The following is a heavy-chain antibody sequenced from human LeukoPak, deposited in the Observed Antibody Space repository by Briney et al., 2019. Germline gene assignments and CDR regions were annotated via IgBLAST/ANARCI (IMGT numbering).Heavy chain of an antibody. CDR3: ARASRGYSYGSVLFDY. J-gene: IGHJ4*02. Sequence: ASVKVSCKASGYTFTSYGISWVRQAPGQGLEWMGWVSAYNGNTNYAQKLQGRVTMTTDTSTSTAYMELRSLRSDDTAVYYCARASRGYSYGSVLFDYWGQGTLVTVSS. D-gene: IGHD5-18*01. CDR1: GYTFTSYG. CDR2: VSAYNGNT. V-gene: IGHV1-18*01.